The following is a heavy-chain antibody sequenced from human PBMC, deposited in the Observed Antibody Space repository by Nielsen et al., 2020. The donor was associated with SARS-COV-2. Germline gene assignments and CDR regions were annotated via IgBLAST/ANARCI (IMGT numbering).Heavy chain of an antibody. J-gene: IGHJ4*02. CDR2: ISSSSSYT. V-gene: IGHV3-11*05. CDR3: ARALTTVTTFDY. D-gene: IGHD4-17*01. Sequence: GESLKISCAASGFTFSDYYMSWIRQAPGKGLEWVSYISSSSSYTNYADSVKGRFTISRDNAKNSLYLQMNSLRAEDTAVYYCARALTTVTTFDYWGQGTLVTVSS. CDR1: GFTFSDYY.